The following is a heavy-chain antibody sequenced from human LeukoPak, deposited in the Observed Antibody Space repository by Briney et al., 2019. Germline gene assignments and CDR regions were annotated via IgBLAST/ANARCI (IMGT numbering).Heavy chain of an antibody. CDR1: GGSIRSYY. D-gene: IGHD6-19*01. J-gene: IGHJ5*02. Sequence: SETLSLTCTVSGGSIRSYYWSWIRQPAGKGLEWIGRMYISGNTNYNPSLKSRVTMSIDTSRNQFSLKLSSVTAADTAVYYCARQDSSGAYNWFDPWGQGTLVTVSS. CDR3: ARQDSSGAYNWFDP. V-gene: IGHV4-4*07. CDR2: MYISGNT.